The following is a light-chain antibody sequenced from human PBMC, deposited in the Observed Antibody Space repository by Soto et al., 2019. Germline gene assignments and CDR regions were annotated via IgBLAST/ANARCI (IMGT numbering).Light chain of an antibody. CDR3: QQYKSYPYT. CDR1: QSITTW. V-gene: IGKV1-5*03. J-gene: IGKJ2*01. CDR2: KAS. Sequence: DIQMTQSPSTVSAYVGDSVTITCRASQSITTWLAWYQQKPGKAPNLLIYKASALESGVPSRFSGSGSGTEFTLTISSLQVDDSATYYCQQYKSYPYTFGQGTKVDIK.